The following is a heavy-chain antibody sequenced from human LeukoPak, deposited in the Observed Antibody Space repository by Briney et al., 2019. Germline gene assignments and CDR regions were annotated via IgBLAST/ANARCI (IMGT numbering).Heavy chain of an antibody. D-gene: IGHD6-19*01. CDR3: AREVSAVAGTRLYYFDY. V-gene: IGHV1-69*05. CDR1: GGTFSSYA. CDR2: IIPIFGTA. J-gene: IGHJ4*02. Sequence: GALVKVSCKASGGTFSSYAISWVRQAPGQGLEWMGRIIPIFGTANYAQKFQGRVTITTDESTSTAYMELSSLRSEDTAVYYCAREVSAVAGTRLYYFDYWSQGTLVTVSS.